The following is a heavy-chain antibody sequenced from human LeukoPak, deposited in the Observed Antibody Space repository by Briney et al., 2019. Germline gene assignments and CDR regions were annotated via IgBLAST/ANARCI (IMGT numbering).Heavy chain of an antibody. J-gene: IGHJ3*02. CDR3: ARNRDSFDI. D-gene: IGHD2-21*01. Sequence: ASVKVSCKASGYTFTGYYMHWVRQAPGQGLEWMGWINPNSGNTGYAQKFQGRVTMTRNTSISTAYMELSSLRSEDTAVYYCARNRDSFDIWGQGTMVTVSS. CDR2: INPNSGNT. V-gene: IGHV1-8*02. CDR1: GYTFTGYY.